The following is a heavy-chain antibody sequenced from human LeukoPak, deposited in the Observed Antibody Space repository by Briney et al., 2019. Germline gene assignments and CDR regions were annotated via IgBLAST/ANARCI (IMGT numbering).Heavy chain of an antibody. J-gene: IGHJ4*02. CDR2: INHSGST. V-gene: IGHV4-34*01. D-gene: IGHD3-22*01. CDR3: ARGWHYDSSPPYYPDY. CDR1: GGSFSGYY. Sequence: SETLSLTCAVYGGSFSGYYWSWICQPPGKGLEWIGEINHSGSTNYNPSLKSRVTISVDTSKNQFSLKLSSATAADTAVYYCARGWHYDSSPPYYPDYWGQGTLVTVSS.